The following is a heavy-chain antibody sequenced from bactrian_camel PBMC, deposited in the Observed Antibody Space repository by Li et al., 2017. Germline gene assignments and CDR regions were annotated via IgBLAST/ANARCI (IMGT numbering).Heavy chain of an antibody. CDR3: ASESVRSWYPGGNLAY. Sequence: VQLVESGGGSVQAGGSLRLACTHSGYYSSYCLGWFRQAPGKEREGVAGINRRGGSTTYYADSVKGRLTISRDNSANTVDLQMNSLKAEDTALYYCASESVRSWYPGGNLAYWGQGTQVTVS. V-gene: IGHV3S40*01. CDR2: INRRGGSTT. CDR1: GYYSSYC. J-gene: IGHJ4*01. D-gene: IGHD6*01.